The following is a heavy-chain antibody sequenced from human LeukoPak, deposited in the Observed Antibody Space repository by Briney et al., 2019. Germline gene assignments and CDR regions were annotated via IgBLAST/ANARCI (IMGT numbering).Heavy chain of an antibody. CDR3: AKDLGINTGWFGFDS. J-gene: IGHJ5*01. CDR1: GDFSDIDY. V-gene: IGHV4-4*07. Sequence: PSETLSLTCSVSGDFSDIDYLSWIRQPAGKRLEWIGRIYTGGSTNYNPSLKTRVSMSLDKSKKEVSLNLTSVTAADTAVYYCAKDLGINTGWFGFDSWGQGTLVTVSS. CDR2: IYTGGST. D-gene: IGHD6-19*01.